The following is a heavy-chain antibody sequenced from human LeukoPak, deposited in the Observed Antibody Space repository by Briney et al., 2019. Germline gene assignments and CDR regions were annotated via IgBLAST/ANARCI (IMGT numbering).Heavy chain of an antibody. CDR3: ARGPKSHYYDSSGYYPRIRYFDY. J-gene: IGHJ4*02. CDR2: IYHSGST. D-gene: IGHD3-22*01. V-gene: IGHV4-38-2*02. CDR1: GYSISSGYY. Sequence: SETLSLTCTVSGYSISSGYYWGWIRQPPGKGLEWIGSIYHSGSTNYNPSLKSRVTISVDTSKNQFSLKLSSVTAADTAVYYCARGPKSHYYDSSGYYPRIRYFDYWGQGTLVTVSS.